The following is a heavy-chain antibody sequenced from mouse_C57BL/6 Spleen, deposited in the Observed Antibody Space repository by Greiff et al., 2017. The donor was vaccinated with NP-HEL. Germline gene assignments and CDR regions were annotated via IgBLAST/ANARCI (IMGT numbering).Heavy chain of an antibody. D-gene: IGHD2-5*01. Sequence: EVQLVESGGGLVKPGGSLKLSCAASGFTFSDYGMHWVRQAPEKGLEWVAYISSGSSTIYYADTVKGRFTISRDNAKNTLFLQMTSLRSEDTAMYYCARGGPYYSNYVSFDYWGQGTTLTVSS. CDR1: GFTFSDYG. CDR2: ISSGSSTI. J-gene: IGHJ2*01. V-gene: IGHV5-17*01. CDR3: ARGGPYYSNYVSFDY.